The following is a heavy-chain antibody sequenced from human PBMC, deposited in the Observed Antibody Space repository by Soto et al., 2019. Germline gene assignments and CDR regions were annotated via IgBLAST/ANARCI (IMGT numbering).Heavy chain of an antibody. CDR2: ISYSGST. V-gene: IGHV4-59*01. Sequence: PSETLSLTCTVSGDSFSTYLWSWIRQPPGKGLEWIGFISYSGSTNYNPSPKSRVSISVDTSKNQFSLMLTSVTAADTAVYYCARDGGIVGVNTYFDYWGQRTLVTVS. CDR3: ARDGGIVGVNTYFDY. J-gene: IGHJ4*02. D-gene: IGHD1-26*01. CDR1: GDSFSTYL.